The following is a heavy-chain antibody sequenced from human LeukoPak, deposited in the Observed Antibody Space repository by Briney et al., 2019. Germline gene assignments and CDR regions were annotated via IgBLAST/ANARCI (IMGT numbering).Heavy chain of an antibody. V-gene: IGHV4-39*07. D-gene: IGHD6-6*01. CDR2: IFYSAYT. CDR3: ARGGRSSSSLNFDY. Sequence: SETLSLTCTVSGGSISGSSYYWGWIRQPPGKGLEWIGSIFYSAYTYYNPSLKSQVSISVDTSKNQFSLKLSSVTAADTAVYYCARGGRSSSSLNFDYWGQGALVTVSS. J-gene: IGHJ4*02. CDR1: GGSISGSSYY.